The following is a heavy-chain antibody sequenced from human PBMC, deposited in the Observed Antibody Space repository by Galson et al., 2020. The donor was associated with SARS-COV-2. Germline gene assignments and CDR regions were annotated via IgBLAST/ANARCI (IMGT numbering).Heavy chain of an antibody. Sequence: SATLSLTCAVSGGSISSSNWWSWVRQPPGKGLEWIGEIYHSGSTNYNPSLKSRVTISVDKSKNQFSLKLSSVTAADTAVYYCARGGQSGYDYVNWFDPWGQGTLVTVSS. J-gene: IGHJ5*02. CDR2: IYHSGST. CDR3: ARGGQSGYDYVNWFDP. D-gene: IGHD5-12*01. CDR1: GGSISSSNW. V-gene: IGHV4-4*02.